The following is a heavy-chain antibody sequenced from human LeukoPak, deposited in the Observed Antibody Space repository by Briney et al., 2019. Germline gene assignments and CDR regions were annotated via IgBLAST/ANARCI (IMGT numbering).Heavy chain of an antibody. CDR1: GYSFTSYG. CDR3: ARVGERYYNSGRYYPQNFDY. D-gene: IGHD3-10*01. J-gene: IGHJ4*02. Sequence: ASVKVSCKASGYSFTSYGISWVRRAPGQGLEWMGWISAYNGNTNYAQKLQGRVTMTTDTSTSTAYMELRSLRSDDTAVYYCARVGERYYNSGRYYPQNFDYWGQGTLVTVSS. V-gene: IGHV1-18*04. CDR2: ISAYNGNT.